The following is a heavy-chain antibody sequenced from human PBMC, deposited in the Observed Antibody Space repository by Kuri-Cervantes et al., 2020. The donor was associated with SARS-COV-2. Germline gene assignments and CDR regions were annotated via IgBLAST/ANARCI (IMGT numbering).Heavy chain of an antibody. J-gene: IGHJ4*02. CDR2: INPSGGST. CDR3: ARSGYYYYDSSGYDHLDY. CDR1: GYTFTSYY. Sequence: ASVKVSCKASGYTFTSYYMHWVRQAPGQGLEWMGIINPSGGSTSYAQKFQGRVTMTRDTSTSTVYMELSSLRSEDTAVYYCARSGYYYYDSSGYDHLDYWGQGTLVTVSS. V-gene: IGHV1-46*01. D-gene: IGHD3-22*01.